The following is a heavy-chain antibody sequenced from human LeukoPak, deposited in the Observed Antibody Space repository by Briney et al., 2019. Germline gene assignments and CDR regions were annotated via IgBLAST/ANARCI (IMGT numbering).Heavy chain of an antibody. Sequence: PSETLSLTCAVYGGSFSGYYWSWIRQPPGKGLEWIGEINHSGSTNYNPSLKSRDTISVDTSKNQFSLKLSSVTAADTAVYYCARGAQNHALYYWYFDLWGRGTLVTVSS. CDR3: ARGAQNHALYYWYFDL. CDR2: INHSGST. V-gene: IGHV4-34*01. J-gene: IGHJ2*01. CDR1: GGSFSGYY. D-gene: IGHD2-2*02.